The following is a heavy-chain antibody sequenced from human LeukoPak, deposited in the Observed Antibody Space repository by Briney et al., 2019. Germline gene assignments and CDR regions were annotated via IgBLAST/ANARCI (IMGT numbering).Heavy chain of an antibody. CDR2: IKQDGSEK. V-gene: IGHV3-7*01. D-gene: IGHD3-9*01. CDR3: ARDSLLRYFEWLEGGYYFDY. Sequence: GGSLRLSCAASGFTLSSYWMSWVRQAPGKGLEWVANIKQDGSEKYYVDSVKGRFTISRDNAKNSLYLQMNSLRAEDTAVYYCARDSLLRYFEWLEGGYYFDYWGQGTLVTVSS. CDR1: GFTLSSYW. J-gene: IGHJ4*02.